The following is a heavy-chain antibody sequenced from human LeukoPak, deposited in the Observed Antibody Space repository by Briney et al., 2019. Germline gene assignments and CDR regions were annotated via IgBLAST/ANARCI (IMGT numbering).Heavy chain of an antibody. J-gene: IGHJ3*02. CDR1: GFTFSSYG. CDR3: ARVATIYDAFDI. CDR2: IRYDGSNK. D-gene: IGHD5-12*01. Sequence: GGSLRLSCAASGFTFSSYGMHWVRQAPGKGLEWVAFIRYDGSNKYYADSVKGRFTISRDNSKNTLYLQMNSLRAEDTAVYYCARVATIYDAFDIWGQGTMVTVSS. V-gene: IGHV3-30*02.